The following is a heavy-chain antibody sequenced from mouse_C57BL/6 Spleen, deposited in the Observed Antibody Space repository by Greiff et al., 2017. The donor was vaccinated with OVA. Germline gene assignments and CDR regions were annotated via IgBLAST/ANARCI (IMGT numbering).Heavy chain of an antibody. CDR2: IYPGSGST. Sequence: VQLQQPGAELVKPGASVKMSCKASGYTFTSYWITWVKQRPGQGLEWIGDIYPGSGSTNYNEKFKSKATLTVDTSSSTAYMQLSSLTSEDSAVYYCAKDSYPLEAMDYWGQGTSVTVSS. CDR1: GYTFTSYW. CDR3: AKDSYPLEAMDY. J-gene: IGHJ4*01. D-gene: IGHD2-12*01. V-gene: IGHV1-55*01.